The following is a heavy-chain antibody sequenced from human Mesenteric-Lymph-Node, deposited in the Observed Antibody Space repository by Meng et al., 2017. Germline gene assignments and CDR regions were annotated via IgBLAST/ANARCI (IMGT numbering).Heavy chain of an antibody. V-gene: IGHV1-46*01. CDR3: AREYYDILTGYYRPSKYFQH. J-gene: IGHJ1*01. D-gene: IGHD3-9*01. Sequence: ASVKVSCKASGGTFSSYAISWVRQAPGQGLEWMGIINPSGGSTSYAQKFQGRVTMTRDTSTSTVYMELSSLRSEDTAVYYCAREYYDILTGYYRPSKYFQHWGQGTLVTVSS. CDR1: GGTFSSYA. CDR2: INPSGGST.